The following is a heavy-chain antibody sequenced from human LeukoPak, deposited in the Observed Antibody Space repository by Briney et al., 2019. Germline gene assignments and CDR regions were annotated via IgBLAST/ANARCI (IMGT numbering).Heavy chain of an antibody. CDR3: ARVPGYYDSSGYPTSDYYGMDV. D-gene: IGHD3-22*01. J-gene: IGHJ6*02. CDR2: IVVGSGTT. CDR1: GFTFSNSA. Sequence: ASVKVSCKASGFTFSNSAVHWVRQARGQRLEWIGWIVVGSGTTNHAQKFQERVTITRDMSTSTAYMELNSLRAEDTAVYYCARVPGYYDSSGYPTSDYYGMDVWGQGTTVTVSS. V-gene: IGHV1-58*01.